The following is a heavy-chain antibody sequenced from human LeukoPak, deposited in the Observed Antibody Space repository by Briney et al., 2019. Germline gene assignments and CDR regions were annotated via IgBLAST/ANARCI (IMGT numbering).Heavy chain of an antibody. D-gene: IGHD6-19*01. Sequence: PGGSLRLSCADSGFTFSSYAMHWVRQAPGKGLEWVSGISWNSGSIGYADSVKGRFTISRDNAKNSPYLQMNSLRAEDTALYYCAKGKSSGWYYGVFDYGGRGTLVTVSS. V-gene: IGHV3-9*01. J-gene: IGHJ4*02. CDR3: AKGKSSGWYYGVFDY. CDR2: ISWNSGSI. CDR1: GFTFSSYA.